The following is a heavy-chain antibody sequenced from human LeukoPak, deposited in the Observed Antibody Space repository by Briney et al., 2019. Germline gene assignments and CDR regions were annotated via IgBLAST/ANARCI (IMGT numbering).Heavy chain of an antibody. J-gene: IGHJ4*02. CDR3: ARESDGGHFDY. D-gene: IGHD4-23*01. V-gene: IGHV1-18*01. CDR2: ISAYNGNT. CDR1: GYTFTSYG. Sequence: ASVKVSCKASGYTFTSYGISWVRQAPGQGLERMGWISAYNGNTNYAQKLQGRVTMTTDTSASTAYMELRSLRSDDTAVYYCARESDGGHFDYWGQGTLVTVSS.